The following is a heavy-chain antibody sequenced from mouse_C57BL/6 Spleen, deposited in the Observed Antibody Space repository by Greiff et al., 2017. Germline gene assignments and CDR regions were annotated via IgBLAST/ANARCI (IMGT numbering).Heavy chain of an antibody. Sequence: QVQLQQSGAELVRPGTSVKMSCKASGYTFTNYWIGWAKQRPGHGLEWIGDIYPGGGYTNYNEKFKGKATLTADKSSSTAYMQFSSLTSEDSAIYYCARRGTTVVEDAMDYWGQGTSVTVSS. CDR2: IYPGGGYT. V-gene: IGHV1-63*01. CDR3: ARRGTTVVEDAMDY. CDR1: GYTFTNYW. D-gene: IGHD1-1*01. J-gene: IGHJ4*01.